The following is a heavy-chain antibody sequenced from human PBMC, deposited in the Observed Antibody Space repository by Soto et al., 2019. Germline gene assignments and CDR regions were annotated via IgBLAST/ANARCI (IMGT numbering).Heavy chain of an antibody. CDR3: AKDRSLTFGDSLAGSSMFDY. Sequence: SLRLSCAASGFTFDDYAMHWVRQAPGKGLEWVSGISWNSGSIGYADSVKGRFTISRDNAKNSLYLQMNSLSAEDTALYSCAKDRSLTFGDSLAGSSMFDYWGQGTLVTVSS. J-gene: IGHJ4*02. CDR2: ISWNSGSI. D-gene: IGHD3-16*01. V-gene: IGHV3-9*01. CDR1: GFTFDDYA.